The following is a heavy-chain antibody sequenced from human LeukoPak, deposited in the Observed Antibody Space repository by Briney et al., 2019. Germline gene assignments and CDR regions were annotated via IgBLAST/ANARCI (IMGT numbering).Heavy chain of an antibody. Sequence: KPGGSLRLSCAASGFTFTPYSMNWVRQAPGKGLEWISSITSSGTYITYADSIQGRFTISRDNAKNSLYLQMNSLRVDDTALYYCARASGGWDLDYWGHGTLVTVSS. D-gene: IGHD1-26*01. J-gene: IGHJ4*01. CDR1: GFTFTPYS. CDR3: ARASGGWDLDY. CDR2: ITSSGTYI. V-gene: IGHV3-21*01.